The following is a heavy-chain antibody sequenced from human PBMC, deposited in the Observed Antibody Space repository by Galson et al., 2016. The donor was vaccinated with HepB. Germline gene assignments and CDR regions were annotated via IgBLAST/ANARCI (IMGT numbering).Heavy chain of an antibody. CDR1: GGSITGYY. CDR3: VAGNGWLDF. CDR2: VFYTGKT. D-gene: IGHD6-19*01. J-gene: IGHJ4*02. Sequence: LSLTCAVSGGSITGYYWSWIQQSPGKGLESIGYVFYTGKTNYNPPLQSRVTMSVDTSKRSFSLNLNSVTADDTAVYYCVAGNGWLDFWSQGTLVTVS. V-gene: IGHV4-59*01.